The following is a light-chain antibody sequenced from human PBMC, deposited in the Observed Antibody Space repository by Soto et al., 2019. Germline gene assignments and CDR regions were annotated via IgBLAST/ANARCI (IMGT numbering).Light chain of an antibody. J-gene: IGLJ3*02. CDR2: SNN. V-gene: IGLV1-44*01. CDR1: SSNIGSNT. CDR3: AAWDGSLNGGV. Sequence: QSVLTQPPSASGTPGQRVTLSCSGSSSNIGSNTVNWYQQLPGTAPKHLIYSNNQRPSGVPDRFSGSESGTSASRAISGLQSEDEAEYYCAAWDGSLNGGVFGGGTKLTVL.